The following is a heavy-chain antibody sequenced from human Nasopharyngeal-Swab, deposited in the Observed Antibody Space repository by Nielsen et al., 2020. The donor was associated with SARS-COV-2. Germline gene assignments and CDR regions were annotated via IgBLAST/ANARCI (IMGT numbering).Heavy chain of an antibody. CDR3: ARAGWGSSGSNWFDP. CDR1: GGTFSSYA. Sequence: SVKVSCKASGGTFSSYAISWVRQAPGQGLEWMGGIIPIFGTANYAQKFQGRVTITADESTSTAYMELSSLRSEYTAVYYRARAGWGSSGSNWFDPWGQGTLVTVSS. D-gene: IGHD3-22*01. CDR2: IIPIFGTA. J-gene: IGHJ5*02. V-gene: IGHV1-69*13.